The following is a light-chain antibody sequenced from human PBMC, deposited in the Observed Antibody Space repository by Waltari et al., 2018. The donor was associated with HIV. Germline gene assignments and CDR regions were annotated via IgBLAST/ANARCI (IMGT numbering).Light chain of an antibody. CDR3: QQYGSSPPIT. Sequence: EIVLTQSPGTLSLSLGDGATLSCRASQSVSSSYLAWYQQKPGRAPRLLIYGVSSRATGIPDRFSGSGSGTDFTLIISRLEPEDFAVYYCQQYGSSPPITFGQGTRLEIK. J-gene: IGKJ5*01. V-gene: IGKV3-20*01. CDR1: QSVSSSY. CDR2: GVS.